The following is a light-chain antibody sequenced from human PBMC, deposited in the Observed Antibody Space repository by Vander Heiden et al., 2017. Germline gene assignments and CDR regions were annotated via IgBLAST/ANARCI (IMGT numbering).Light chain of an antibody. CDR3: QCHDSGLSGYV. CDR2: GNN. CDR1: STNIGAGYD. Sequence: SVLTLPPSVSGAPGQLVPISCTGSSTNIGAGYDVDWYEQVPGTAPKLLINGNNNRPSGVPARFSGSKSGTSASLAITGLQAEDEDDYYCQCHDSGLSGYVFGTGTKVTVL. V-gene: IGLV1-40*01. J-gene: IGLJ1*01.